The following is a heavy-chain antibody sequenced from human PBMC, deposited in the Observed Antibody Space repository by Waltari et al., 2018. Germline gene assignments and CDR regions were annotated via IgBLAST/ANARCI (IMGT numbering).Heavy chain of an antibody. CDR1: GFTFSSFW. V-gene: IGHV3-74*01. CDR3: ARASISRDTGNTFDS. CDR2: ISGDGAGT. Sequence: EVHLVESGGGLVRPGGSRRLSCAASGFTFSSFWMPWVRQAPGKGPQWVARISGDGAGTHYADSVRGRFTISRDNANNMVYLQMNSLSDDDTATYFCARASISRDTGNTFDSWGQGNLVTVSS. D-gene: IGHD5-18*01. J-gene: IGHJ4*02.